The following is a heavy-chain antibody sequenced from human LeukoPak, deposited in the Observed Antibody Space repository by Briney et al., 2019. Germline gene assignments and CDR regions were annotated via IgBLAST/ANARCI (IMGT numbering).Heavy chain of an antibody. CDR3: ARDLTPMYYDYIWGSYRSPFDY. D-gene: IGHD3-16*02. V-gene: IGHV3-21*01. J-gene: IGHJ4*02. Sequence: GGSLRLSCAASGFTFSSYSMTWVRQAPGKGLEWVSSISSSSSYIYYADSVKGRFTISRDNAKNSLYLQMNSLRAEDTAVYYCARDLTPMYYDYIWGSYRSPFDYWGQGTLVTVSS. CDR2: ISSSSSYI. CDR1: GFTFSSYS.